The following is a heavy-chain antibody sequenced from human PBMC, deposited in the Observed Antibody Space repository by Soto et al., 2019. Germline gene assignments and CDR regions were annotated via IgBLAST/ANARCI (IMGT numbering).Heavy chain of an antibody. V-gene: IGHV3-33*05. Sequence: QVQLVESGGGVVQPGTSLRLSCVGSGFTFSSYVIHWVRQAPGKGLERVALTSYDGSNNFYGDSVKGRFTISRDNSRNTMELQLDSVRIEDTALYSCARWGTTGGLDVWGQGTLVSVSS. J-gene: IGHJ4*02. CDR1: GFTFSSYV. CDR3: ARWGTTGGLDV. D-gene: IGHD3-16*01. CDR2: TSYDGSNN.